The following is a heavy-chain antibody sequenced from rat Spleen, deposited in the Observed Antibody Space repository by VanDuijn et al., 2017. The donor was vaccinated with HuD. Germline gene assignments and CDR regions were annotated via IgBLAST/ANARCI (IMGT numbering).Heavy chain of an antibody. D-gene: IGHD1-4*01. CDR1: GFTFSNHY. V-gene: IGHV5-25*01. J-gene: IGHJ2*01. Sequence: EVQLVESGGGLVQPGRSMRLSCVALGFTFSNHYMAWVRQAPTKGLEWVASLSTGGGNTYYRDSVKGRFTISRDNAKSTLYLQMDSLRSEDTATYYCARHGPVNNNFFDYWGQGVMVTVSS. CDR2: LSTGGGNT. CDR3: ARHGPVNNNFFDY.